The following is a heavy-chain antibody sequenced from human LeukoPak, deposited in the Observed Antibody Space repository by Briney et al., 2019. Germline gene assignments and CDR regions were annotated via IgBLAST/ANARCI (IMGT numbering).Heavy chain of an antibody. D-gene: IGHD3-22*01. CDR1: GYTLTELS. V-gene: IGHV1-24*01. Sequence: ASVTVSCKVSGYTLTELSMHWVRQAPGKGLEWMGGFDPEDGETIYAQKFQGRVTMTEDTSTDTAYMELSSLRSEDTAVYYCATSLSDYYDSSGQFDYWGQGTLVTVSS. J-gene: IGHJ4*02. CDR3: ATSLSDYYDSSGQFDY. CDR2: FDPEDGET.